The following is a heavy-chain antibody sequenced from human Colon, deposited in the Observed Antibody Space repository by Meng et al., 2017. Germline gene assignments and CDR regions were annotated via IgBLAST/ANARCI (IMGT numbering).Heavy chain of an antibody. CDR2: ISSDGNNK. J-gene: IGHJ4*02. CDR3: ARSGLTWASFHY. Sequence: GRLVESGGGVVQPGRSLRLSCAASGFSFSNFAFHWVRQAPGKGLEWVAAISSDGNNKQYADSVKGRFTISRDQSKNTLYLQGSSLRPEDTAVYYCARSGLTWASFHYWGQGTLVTVSS. V-gene: IGHV3-30*15. D-gene: IGHD3-9*01. CDR1: GFSFSNFA.